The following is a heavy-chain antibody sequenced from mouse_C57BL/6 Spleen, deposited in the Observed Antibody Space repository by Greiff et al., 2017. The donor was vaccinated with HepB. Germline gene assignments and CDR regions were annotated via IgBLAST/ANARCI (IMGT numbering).Heavy chain of an antibody. CDR1: GFTFSDYY. Sequence: EVKLMESEGGLVQPGSSMKLSCTASGFTFSDYYMAWVRQVPEKGLEWVANINYDGSSTYYLDSLKSRFIISRDNAKNILYLQMSSLKSEDTATYYCARVGYDSRFAYWGQGTLVTVSA. CDR2: INYDGSST. D-gene: IGHD2-2*01. V-gene: IGHV5-16*01. J-gene: IGHJ3*01. CDR3: ARVGYDSRFAY.